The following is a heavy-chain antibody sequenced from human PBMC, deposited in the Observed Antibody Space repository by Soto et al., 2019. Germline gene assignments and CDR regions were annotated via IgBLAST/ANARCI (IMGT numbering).Heavy chain of an antibody. CDR1: GFTFSRYW. CDR2: ISSDGSNA. Sequence: DVQLVASGGGLVQPGESLRLSCVASGFTFSRYWMNWVRQVPGKGLVWVSRISSDGSNATYADSVKGPFTISRDRAKSTLYLQMNSLRVEDTAVYHCAREDSFDPFHHWGQGPLVTVSS. D-gene: IGHD2-21*01. CDR3: AREDSFDPFHH. V-gene: IGHV3-74*01. J-gene: IGHJ1*01.